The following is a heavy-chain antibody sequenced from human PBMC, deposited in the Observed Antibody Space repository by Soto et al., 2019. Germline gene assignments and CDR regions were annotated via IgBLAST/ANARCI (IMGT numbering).Heavy chain of an antibody. J-gene: IGHJ6*02. V-gene: IGHV1-8*01. CDR3: ARRRTDYYYGMDV. CDR1: GYTFTSYY. Sequence: ASVKVSFKASGYTFTSYYINWGRQATGQGLECMGWMNPNSGNTGYAQKFQGRVTMTRNTSISTAYMELSSLRSEDTAVYYCARRRTDYYYGMDVWGQGTTVTVSS. CDR2: MNPNSGNT.